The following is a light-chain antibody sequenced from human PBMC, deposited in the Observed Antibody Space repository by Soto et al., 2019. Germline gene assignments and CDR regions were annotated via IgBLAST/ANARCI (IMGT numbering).Light chain of an antibody. V-gene: IGKV3D-15*01. CDR3: QQYNNWPPT. J-gene: IGKJ5*01. CDR1: QSVSRK. Sequence: EIVITQSPSTLSVSPGESATLSCRTSQSVSRKLVWYQQKPGQAPRLLIYGASNRATGIPDRFSGSGSGTEFTLTISSPQSEDFAVYYCQQYNNWPPTFGQGTRLEIK. CDR2: GAS.